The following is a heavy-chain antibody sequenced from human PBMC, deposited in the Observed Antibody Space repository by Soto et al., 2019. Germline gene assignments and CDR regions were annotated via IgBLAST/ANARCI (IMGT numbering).Heavy chain of an antibody. CDR3: ARDDPITYSRDDDYGMDV. J-gene: IGHJ6*02. CDR1: GDRVSSNSAA. Sequence: SQTLSLTWAISGDRVSSNSAAWNWIRKSPSRGLEWLGRTYYRSKWYNDYAVSVKSRVTINPETSKNQLSLQLNSVTPEDTAVYYCARDDPITYSRDDDYGMDVWGQGTTVTVSS. CDR2: TYYRSKWYN. V-gene: IGHV6-1*01. D-gene: IGHD6-13*01.